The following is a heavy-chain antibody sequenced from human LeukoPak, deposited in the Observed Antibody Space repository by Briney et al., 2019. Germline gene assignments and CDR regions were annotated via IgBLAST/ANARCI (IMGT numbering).Heavy chain of an antibody. CDR1: GFTFSAYA. J-gene: IGHJ4*02. Sequence: GGSLRLSCAASGFTFSAYAMIWVRQAPGKGLEWLSTLTSSGGSKYYADSVTGRFTISRDISKNTLYLEMNSLRAEDTAVYYCARVVRSQFDSSGYFYFDSWGQGTLVTVSS. CDR2: LTSSGGSK. V-gene: IGHV3-23*01. CDR3: ARVVRSQFDSSGYFYFDS. D-gene: IGHD3-22*01.